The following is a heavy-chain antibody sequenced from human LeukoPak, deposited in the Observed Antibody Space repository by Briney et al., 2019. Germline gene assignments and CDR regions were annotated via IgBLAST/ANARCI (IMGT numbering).Heavy chain of an antibody. CDR3: ARDPRNSGSYWGEWYFDY. V-gene: IGHV6-1*01. CDR1: GDSVSSNSAT. D-gene: IGHD1-26*01. J-gene: IGHJ4*02. Sequence: SQTLSLTCAISGDSVSSNSATWNWIRQSPSRGLEWLGRTYYRSKWYNDYAVSVKSRITINPDTSKNQFSLQLNSVTPEDTAVYYCARDPRNSGSYWGEWYFDYWGQGTLVTVSS. CDR2: TYYRSKWYN.